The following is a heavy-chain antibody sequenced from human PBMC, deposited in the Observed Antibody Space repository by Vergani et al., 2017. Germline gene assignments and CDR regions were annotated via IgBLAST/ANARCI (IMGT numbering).Heavy chain of an antibody. V-gene: IGHV4-39*01. CDR2: IYYSGST. Sequence: QVQLQESGPGLVKPSQTLSLTCTVSGGPISSGGYYWGWIRQPPGKGLEWIGSIYYSGSTYYNPSLKSRVTIYVDTSKNQISLKLSSVTAADTAVYYCARHSPSYVRFLEWFNYFDYWGQGTLVTVSS. D-gene: IGHD3-3*01. J-gene: IGHJ4*02. CDR3: ARHSPSYVRFLEWFNYFDY. CDR1: GGPISSGGYY.